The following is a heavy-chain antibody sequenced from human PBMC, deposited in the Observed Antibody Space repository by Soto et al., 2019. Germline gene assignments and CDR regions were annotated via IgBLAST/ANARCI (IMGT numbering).Heavy chain of an antibody. D-gene: IGHD4-17*01. CDR1: GYTFTSYA. V-gene: IGHV1-3*01. Sequence: QVQLVQSGAEVKKPGASVKVSCKASGYTFTSYAMHWVRQAPGQRLEWMGWTNPGNGNTKYSQKFQGRVTITRDTSASTAYMERSSLRSEDTAVYYCARGSSSVTTFYFDLWGRGTLVTVSS. CDR3: ARGSSSVTTFYFDL. CDR2: TNPGNGNT. J-gene: IGHJ2*01.